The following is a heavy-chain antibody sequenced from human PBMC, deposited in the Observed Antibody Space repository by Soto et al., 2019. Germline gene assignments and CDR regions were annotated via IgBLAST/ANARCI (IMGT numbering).Heavy chain of an antibody. D-gene: IGHD5-18*01. CDR3: ASADTAMAIFDY. CDR1: GGTFSSYA. V-gene: IGHV1-69*13. Sequence: ASVKVSCKASGGTFSSYAISWVRQAPGQGLEWMGGIIPIFGTANYAQKFQGRVTITADESTSTAYMELSSLRSEDTAVYYCASADTAMAIFDYWGQGTLVTVSS. CDR2: IIPIFGTA. J-gene: IGHJ4*02.